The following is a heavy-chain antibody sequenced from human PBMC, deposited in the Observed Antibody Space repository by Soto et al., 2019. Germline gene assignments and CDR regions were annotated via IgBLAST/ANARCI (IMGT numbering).Heavy chain of an antibody. D-gene: IGHD6-6*01. V-gene: IGHV4-59*01. Sequence: PSETLSLTCTVSGGSISSYYWSWIRQPPGKGLEWIGYIYYSGSTNYNPSLKSRVTISVDTSKNQFSLKLSSVTAADTAVYYCARDASRIAARPYYYYYMDVWGKGTTVTVSS. J-gene: IGHJ6*03. CDR2: IYYSGST. CDR3: ARDASRIAARPYYYYYMDV. CDR1: GGSISSYY.